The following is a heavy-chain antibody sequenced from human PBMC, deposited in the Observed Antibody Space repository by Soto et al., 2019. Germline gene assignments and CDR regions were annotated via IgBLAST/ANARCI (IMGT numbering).Heavy chain of an antibody. D-gene: IGHD4-17*01. V-gene: IGHV4-30-4*01. CDR1: GGSISSGDYY. Sequence: SETLSLTCTVSGGSISSGDYYWSWIRQPPGKGLEWIGYIYYSGSTYYNPSLKSRVTISVDTSKNQFSLKLSSVTAADTAVYYCARGRGDYGAVWFDPWGQGTLVTVSS. CDR3: ARGRGDYGAVWFDP. CDR2: IYYSGST. J-gene: IGHJ5*02.